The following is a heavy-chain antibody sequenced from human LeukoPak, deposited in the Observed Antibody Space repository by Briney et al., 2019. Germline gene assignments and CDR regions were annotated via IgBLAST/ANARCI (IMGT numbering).Heavy chain of an antibody. Sequence: SETLSLTCNVSGCSIISYYWSWIRQPPGKGLEWIGYIYYSGSTNYNPSLKSRVTISVDTSKNQFSLKLSSVTAADTAVYYCARGRYYFDYWGQGTLVTVSS. V-gene: IGHV4-59*01. D-gene: IGHD3-10*01. CDR3: ARGRYYFDY. J-gene: IGHJ4*02. CDR2: IYYSGST. CDR1: GCSIISYY.